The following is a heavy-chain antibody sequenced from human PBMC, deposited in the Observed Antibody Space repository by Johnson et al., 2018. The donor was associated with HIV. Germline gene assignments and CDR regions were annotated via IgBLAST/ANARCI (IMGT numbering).Heavy chain of an antibody. Sequence: VQLVESGGGLVQRGGSLRLSCIASGFTFSSYTIHWVRQAPGKGLEWVGRIKSKIDGGTTDYAAPVKGRFSISRDDAKNPLYLQMNSLETEDTAVYYCTAPIVGAIDAFDIWGQGTKVTVSS. CDR3: TAPIVGAIDAFDI. V-gene: IGHV3-15*01. CDR1: GFTFSSYT. D-gene: IGHD1-26*01. J-gene: IGHJ3*02. CDR2: IKSKIDGGTT.